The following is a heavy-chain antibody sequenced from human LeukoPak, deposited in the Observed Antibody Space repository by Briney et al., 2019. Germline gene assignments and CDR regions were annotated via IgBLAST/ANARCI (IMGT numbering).Heavy chain of an antibody. V-gene: IGHV3-21*01. CDR2: ISSSSSYI. Sequence: GGSLRLSCAASGFTFSGHNMNWVRQAPGKGLEWVSSISSSSSYIYYADSVKGRFTISRDNAKNSLYLQMNSLRAEDTAVYYCARESYYYGSGSVDAFDIWGQGTMVTVSS. D-gene: IGHD3-10*01. CDR3: ARESYYYGSGSVDAFDI. J-gene: IGHJ3*02. CDR1: GFTFSGHN.